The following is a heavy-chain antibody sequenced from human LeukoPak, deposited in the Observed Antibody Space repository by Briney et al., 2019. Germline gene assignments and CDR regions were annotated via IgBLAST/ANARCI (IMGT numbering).Heavy chain of an antibody. CDR3: ARLVGRSGSPRDYYYMDV. V-gene: IGHV4-4*09. CDR1: GGSISSYY. CDR2: IYTSGST. J-gene: IGHJ6*03. Sequence: SETLSLTCTVSGGSISSYYWSWIRQPPGKGLEWIGYIYTSGSTNYNPSLKSRVTISVDTSKNQFSLKLSSVTAADTAVYYCARLVGRSGSPRDYYYMDVWGKGTTVTVSS. D-gene: IGHD1-26*01.